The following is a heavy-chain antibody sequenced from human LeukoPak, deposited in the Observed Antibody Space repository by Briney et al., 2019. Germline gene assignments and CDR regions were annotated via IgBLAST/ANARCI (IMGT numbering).Heavy chain of an antibody. CDR2: INPNSGGT. V-gene: IGHV1-2*02. CDR3: ARESSGWSHYFDY. D-gene: IGHD6-19*01. CDR1: GYTFTSYG. J-gene: IGHJ4*02. Sequence: GASVKVSCKTSGYTFTSYGISWVRQAPGQGLEWMGWINPNSGGTNYAQKFQGRVTMTRDTSISTAYMELSRLRSDDTAVYYCARESSGWSHYFDYWGQGTLVTVSS.